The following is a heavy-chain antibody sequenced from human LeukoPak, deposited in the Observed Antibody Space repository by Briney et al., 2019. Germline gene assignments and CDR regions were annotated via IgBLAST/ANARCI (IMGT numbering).Heavy chain of an antibody. Sequence: PGGSLRLSCAASGFTFSSYSMNWVRQAPGKGREWVSSISSSSSYIYYADSVKGRFTISRDNAKNSLYLQMNSLRAEDTAVYYCARASTRGPLGAFDIWGQGTMVTVSS. CDR1: GFTFSSYS. CDR3: ARASTRGPLGAFDI. J-gene: IGHJ3*02. CDR2: ISSSSSYI. V-gene: IGHV3-21*01.